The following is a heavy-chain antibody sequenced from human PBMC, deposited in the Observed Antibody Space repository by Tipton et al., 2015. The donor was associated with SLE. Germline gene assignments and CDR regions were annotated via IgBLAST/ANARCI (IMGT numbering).Heavy chain of an antibody. J-gene: IGHJ3*02. CDR1: GGSFSGYY. CDR3: ARGEQWLVFAFDI. D-gene: IGHD6-19*01. CDR2: IKHSGST. V-gene: IGHV4-34*01. Sequence: TLSLTCAVYGGSFSGYYWSWIRQPPRKGLEWIGEIKHSGSTNYNPSLKSRVTISVDTSKNQFSLKLSSVTAADTAVYCCARGEQWLVFAFDIWGQGTMVTVSS.